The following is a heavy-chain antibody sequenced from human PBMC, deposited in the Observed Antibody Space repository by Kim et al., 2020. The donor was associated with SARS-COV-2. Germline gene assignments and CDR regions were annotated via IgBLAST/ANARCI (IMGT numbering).Heavy chain of an antibody. CDR3: ARLGPSSGYYYYYGMDV. J-gene: IGHJ6*02. V-gene: IGHV1-69*13. D-gene: IGHD3-22*01. Sequence: SVKVSCKASGGTFSSYAISWVRQAPGQGLEWMGGIIPIFVTANYAQKFQGRVTITADESTSTAYMELSSLRSEDTAVYYCARLGPSSGYYYYYGMDVWGQGTTVTVSS. CDR2: IIPIFVTA. CDR1: GGTFSSYA.